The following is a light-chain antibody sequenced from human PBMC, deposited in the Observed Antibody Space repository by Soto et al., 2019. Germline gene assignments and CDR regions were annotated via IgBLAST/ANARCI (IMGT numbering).Light chain of an antibody. J-gene: IGKJ2*01. CDR2: GAS. V-gene: IGKV3-20*01. CDR3: QQYGRSPPMYT. Sequence: EIVLTQSPGTLSLSPGERATLSCRASQSVSSIYLAWYQQKPGQAPRLLIYGASSRATGIPDRFSGSGSGTDFTLTISRLEPEDFAVYYCQQYGRSPPMYTFGQGTKLEIK. CDR1: QSVSSIY.